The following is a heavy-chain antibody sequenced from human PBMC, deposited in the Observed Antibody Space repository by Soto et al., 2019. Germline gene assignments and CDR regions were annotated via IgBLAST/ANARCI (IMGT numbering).Heavy chain of an antibody. V-gene: IGHV3-23*01. CDR2: ISSSGGST. J-gene: IGHJ4*02. D-gene: IGHD3-3*01. CDR3: AKAETYDFWSGLHFDY. CDR1: GVTFSSFA. Sequence: GGSLRLSCVASGVTFSSFAMSWVRQAPGKGLEWVSTISSSGGSTYYADSVKGRLTISRDNSKNTLSLHINSLRAEDTAVYYCAKAETYDFWSGLHFDYWGQGTLVTVSS.